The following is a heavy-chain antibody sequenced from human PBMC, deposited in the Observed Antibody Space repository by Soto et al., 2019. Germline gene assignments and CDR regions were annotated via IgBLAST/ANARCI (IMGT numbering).Heavy chain of an antibody. CDR3: ARDVDTTSHLNWFDP. CDR1: GDSVSTNSAT. V-gene: IGHV6-1*01. Sequence: PSQTLSLTCAISGDSVSTNSATWDWIRQSPSRGLEWLGRTYYRSKWFNDYAVSVKGRISINPDTSNNQFSLQLNSVTPDDTAVYYCARDVDTTSHLNWFDPWGQGVMVTVSS. CDR2: TYYRSKWFN. D-gene: IGHD1-1*01. J-gene: IGHJ5*02.